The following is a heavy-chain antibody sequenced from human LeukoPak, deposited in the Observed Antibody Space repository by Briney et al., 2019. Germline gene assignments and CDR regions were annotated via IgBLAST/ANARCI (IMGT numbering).Heavy chain of an antibody. CDR1: GFTFSSYV. J-gene: IGHJ6*03. CDR3: ASGDYMNV. Sequence: PGGSLRLSCAASGFTFSSYVMHWVRQAPGKGLEWVAFIRYDGSYKYYSDSVKGRFTISRDNSKNTLYLQMNSLRPEDTAMYYCASGDYMNVWGKGTTVTISS. D-gene: IGHD5-12*01. CDR2: IRYDGSYK. V-gene: IGHV3-30*02.